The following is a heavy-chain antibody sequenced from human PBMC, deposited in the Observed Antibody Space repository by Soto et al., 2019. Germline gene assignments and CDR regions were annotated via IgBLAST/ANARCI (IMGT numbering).Heavy chain of an antibody. CDR2: ISYDGSNK. J-gene: IGHJ3*02. CDR3: ARSKGSYYSFDI. Sequence: QVQLVESGGGAVQPGRSLRLSCAASGFTFSSYAMHWVRQAPGKGLEWVAVISYDGSNKYYADSVKGRFTISRDNSKNTLYLQMNSLRAEDTAVYYCARSKGSYYSFDIWGQGTMVTVSS. D-gene: IGHD1-26*01. CDR1: GFTFSSYA. V-gene: IGHV3-30-3*01.